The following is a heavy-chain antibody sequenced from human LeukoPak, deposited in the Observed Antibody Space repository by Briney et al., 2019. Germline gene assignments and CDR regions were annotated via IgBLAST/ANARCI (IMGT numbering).Heavy chain of an antibody. CDR2: LSSDGNNQ. Sequence: PGGSLRLSCAASGFTFSCCGMHWVRQAAGKGLEWVTVLSSDGNNQYYADSVKGRFTISRDISKNTIYLQMNSLRAEDTAVYYCAKGSGGSWALVNLGQGTLVNVSS. CDR3: AKGSGGSWALVN. J-gene: IGHJ4*02. CDR1: GFTFSCCG. V-gene: IGHV3-30*18. D-gene: IGHD2-15*01.